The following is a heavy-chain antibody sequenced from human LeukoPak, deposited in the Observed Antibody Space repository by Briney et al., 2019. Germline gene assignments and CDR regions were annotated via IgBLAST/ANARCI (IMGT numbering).Heavy chain of an antibody. V-gene: IGHV7-4-1*02. CDR2: INTNTGNP. Sequence: GASVKVSCKASGYTFTTNAMNWVRQAPGQGLEWMGWINTNTGNPTYAQGFTGRFVFSLDTSVSTAYLQISSLKAEDTAVYYCARGSRYYGSGTYYFDYWGQGTLVTVSS. CDR1: GYTFTTNA. D-gene: IGHD3-10*01. J-gene: IGHJ4*02. CDR3: ARGSRYYGSGTYYFDY.